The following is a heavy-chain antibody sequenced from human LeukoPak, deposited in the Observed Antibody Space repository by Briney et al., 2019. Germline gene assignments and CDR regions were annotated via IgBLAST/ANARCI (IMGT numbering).Heavy chain of an antibody. Sequence: ASVKVSCKASGGTFSSYAISWVRQAPGQGLEWMGGFDPEDGETIYAQKFQGRVTMTEDTSTDTAYMELSSLRSEDTAVYYCATVSGSYYHNWFDPWGQGTLVTVSS. CDR3: ATVSGSYYHNWFDP. CDR1: GGTFSSYA. D-gene: IGHD1-26*01. V-gene: IGHV1-24*01. J-gene: IGHJ5*02. CDR2: FDPEDGET.